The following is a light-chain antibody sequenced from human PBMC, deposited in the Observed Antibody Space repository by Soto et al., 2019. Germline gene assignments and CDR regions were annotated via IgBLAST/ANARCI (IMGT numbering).Light chain of an antibody. J-gene: IGLJ1*01. CDR1: SSDVGAYKY. CDR3: QSYVSTLSGSEV. CDR2: EVS. V-gene: IGLV2-14*01. Sequence: SVLTQPASVSGSPGQSITISCTGTSSDVGAYKYVSWYQQHPGKAPKVMIYEVSNRPSGVSNRFSGSKSGNTASLAITGLQAEDEADYYCQSYVSTLSGSEVFGTGTKVTVL.